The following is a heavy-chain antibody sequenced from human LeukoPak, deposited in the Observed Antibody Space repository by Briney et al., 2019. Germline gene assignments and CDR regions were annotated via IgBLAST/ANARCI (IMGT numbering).Heavy chain of an antibody. Sequence: ASETLSLTCTVSGGSFSSYYWSWIRQPPGKGLEWIGYIYYSGGTNYNPSLKSRVTMSVDTSKNQFSLKLGSVTAADTAMYYCARMAYGGSYAFDIWGQGTMVTVSS. J-gene: IGHJ3*02. CDR2: IYYSGGT. V-gene: IGHV4-59*08. CDR3: ARMAYGGSYAFDI. CDR1: GGSFSSYY. D-gene: IGHD4-23*01.